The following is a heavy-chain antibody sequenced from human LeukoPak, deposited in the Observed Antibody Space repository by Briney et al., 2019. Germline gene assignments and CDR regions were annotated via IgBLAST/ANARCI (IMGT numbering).Heavy chain of an antibody. Sequence: PGGSLRLSCAASGFTFSSYWLNWVRQAPGKGLEWVANVKQDGSEKFYVDSVKGRFTISRDNAKNSLYLQMNSLRAEDTAVYYCARSPQFPYYFYMDVWGRGTTVSVSS. CDR3: ARSPQFPYYFYMDV. J-gene: IGHJ6*03. V-gene: IGHV3-7*01. CDR2: VKQDGSEK. D-gene: IGHD1-14*01. CDR1: GFTFSSYW.